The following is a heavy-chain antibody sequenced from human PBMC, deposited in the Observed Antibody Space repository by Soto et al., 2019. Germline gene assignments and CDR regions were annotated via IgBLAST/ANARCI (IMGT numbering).Heavy chain of an antibody. CDR3: ARADDYNTRFDY. J-gene: IGHJ4*02. CDR1: GGSISSGDYS. Sequence: SETLSLTCTVSGGSISSGDYSWGWIRQPPGKGLEWIGYISNSGSTYSNPYLKSRLIISADTSKNQFSLKLSSVTAADTAVYYCARADDYNTRFDYWGRGTLVTVSS. V-gene: IGHV4-30-4*01. CDR2: ISNSGST. D-gene: IGHD4-4*01.